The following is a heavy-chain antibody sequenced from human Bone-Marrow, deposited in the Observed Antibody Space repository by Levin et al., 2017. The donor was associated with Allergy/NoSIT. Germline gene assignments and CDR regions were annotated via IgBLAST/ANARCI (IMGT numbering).Heavy chain of an antibody. Sequence: QPGGSLRLSCAASEFTVSNNYMSWVRQAPGKGLEWVSTIYSSGVTNYADSVKGRFIISRDRSKNTLYLQMNRLRDEDTAVYYCSRKTDSNPPGAYWGQGTLVTVSS. CDR3: SRKTDSNPPGAY. CDR1: EFTVSNNY. D-gene: IGHD6-13*01. CDR2: IYSSGVT. J-gene: IGHJ4*02. V-gene: IGHV3-53*01.